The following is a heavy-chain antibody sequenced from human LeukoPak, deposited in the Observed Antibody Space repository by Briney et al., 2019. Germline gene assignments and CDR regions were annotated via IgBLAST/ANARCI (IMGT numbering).Heavy chain of an antibody. J-gene: IGHJ4*01. CDR2: ISSSSSYI. Sequence: GGSLRLSCAASGFTFSSYSMNWVRQAPGKGLEWVSSISSSSSYIYYADSVKGRFTISRDNAKNSLYLQMNSLRAEDTAVYYCAGDWTNEGSGCFAYWGQEPWSPSPQ. CDR1: GFTFSSYS. CDR3: AGDWTNEGSGCFAY. V-gene: IGHV3-21*01. D-gene: IGHD3-22*01.